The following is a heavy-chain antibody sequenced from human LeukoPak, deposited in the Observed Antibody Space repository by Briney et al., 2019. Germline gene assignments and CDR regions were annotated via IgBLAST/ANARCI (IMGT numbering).Heavy chain of an antibody. V-gene: IGHV4-4*07. CDR3: ARFRREDV. J-gene: IGHJ6*04. Sequence: SETLSLTCTVSGGSISSYYWSWIRQPAGKGLEWIGRIYTSGSANYNPSLNSQVTLPVDTSKNQFSLNLSFVPAADTAVSFCARFRREDVWAKGPTVTVSS. CDR2: IYTSGSA. CDR1: GGSISSYY.